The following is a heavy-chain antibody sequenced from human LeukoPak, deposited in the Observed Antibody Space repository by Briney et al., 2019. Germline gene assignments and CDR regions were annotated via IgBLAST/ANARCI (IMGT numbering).Heavy chain of an antibody. J-gene: IGHJ6*02. CDR3: TALWELLWDYGMDV. CDR2: IRSKANSYAT. V-gene: IGHV3-73*01. CDR1: GFTFSGSA. D-gene: IGHD1-26*01. Sequence: GALRLSCAASGFTFSGSAMHWVRQASGKGLEWVGRIRSKANSYATAYAAPVKGRFTISRDDSKNTAYLQMNSLKTEDTAVYYCTALWELLWDYGMDVWGQGTTVTVSS.